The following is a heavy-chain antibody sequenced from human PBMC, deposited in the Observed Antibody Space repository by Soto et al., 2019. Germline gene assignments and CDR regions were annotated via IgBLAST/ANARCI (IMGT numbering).Heavy chain of an antibody. J-gene: IGHJ4*02. Sequence: SVKVSCKASGGTFSSYAFNWVRQAPGQGLEWMGGIIPMFGTAKYAQKFQGGVTITADKSTRTAYMELTSLRSDDSAVYYCARGFPSGDFSSGYDRYYFDYWGQGTQVTVSS. CDR3: ARGFPSGDFSSGYDRYYFDY. CDR1: GGTFSSYA. V-gene: IGHV1-69*06. CDR2: IIPMFGTA. D-gene: IGHD3-3*01.